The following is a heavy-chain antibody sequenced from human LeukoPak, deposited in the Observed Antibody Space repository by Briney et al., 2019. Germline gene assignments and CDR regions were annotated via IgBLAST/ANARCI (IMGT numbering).Heavy chain of an antibody. D-gene: IGHD1-26*01. V-gene: IGHV4-59*01. Sequence: KPSETLSLTCTVSGGSISPYYWSWIRQTPGKGLEWIGYILYSGTTTNYNPSLKSRVTISVDTSKDQFSLKLSSVTAADTAVYYCARGDSGSYRRSFAYWGQGTLVTVSS. J-gene: IGHJ4*02. CDR3: ARGDSGSYRRSFAY. CDR1: GGSISPYY. CDR2: ILYSGTTT.